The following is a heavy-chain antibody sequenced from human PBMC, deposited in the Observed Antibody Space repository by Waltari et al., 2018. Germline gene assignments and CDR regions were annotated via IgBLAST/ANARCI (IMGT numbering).Heavy chain of an antibody. J-gene: IGHJ4*02. CDR3: AKVSGYSSSWYGYYFDY. Sequence: EVQLVESGGGLVQPGGSLRLSCAASGFTFSSYAMSWVRQAPGKGLEWVSAISGSGGRTYYADSVKGRFTISRDNSKNTLYLQMNSLRAEDTAVYYCAKVSGYSSSWYGYYFDYWGQGTLVTVSS. D-gene: IGHD6-13*01. V-gene: IGHV3-23*04. CDR2: ISGSGGRT. CDR1: GFTFSSYA.